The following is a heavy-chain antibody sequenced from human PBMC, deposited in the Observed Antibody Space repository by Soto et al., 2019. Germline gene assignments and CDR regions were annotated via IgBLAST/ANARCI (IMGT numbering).Heavy chain of an antibody. V-gene: IGHV2-5*02. CDR2: IYWDDDK. CDR3: AHDSSGLYGFDY. J-gene: IGHJ4*02. CDR1: GFALSSSGVG. Sequence: ITLTESGPTLVKPTQTLTLTCTFSGFALSSSGVGVGWIRQPPGKALEWLALIYWDDDKRYSPSLKSRLTITKDTSKNPGVLKITNMDPVDTATYYCAHDSSGLYGFDYWGQGTLVTVSS. D-gene: IGHD3-22*01.